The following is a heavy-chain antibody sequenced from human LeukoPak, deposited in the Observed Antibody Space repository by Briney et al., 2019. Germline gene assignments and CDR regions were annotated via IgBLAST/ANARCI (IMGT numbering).Heavy chain of an antibody. CDR2: IYSGGST. D-gene: IGHD3-10*01. CDR1: GFTVSSNY. Sequence: GGSLRLSCAASGFTVSSNYMSWVRQAPGKGLEWVSVIYSGGSTYYADSVKGRFTISRGNSKNTLYLQMNSLRAEDTAVYYCARTRGTMVRGVIGLSPDAFDIWGQGTMVTVSS. V-gene: IGHV3-53*01. CDR3: ARTRGTMVRGVIGLSPDAFDI. J-gene: IGHJ3*02.